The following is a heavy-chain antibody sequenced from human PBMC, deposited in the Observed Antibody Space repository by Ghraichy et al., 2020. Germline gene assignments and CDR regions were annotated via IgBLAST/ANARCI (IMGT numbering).Heavy chain of an antibody. CDR2: IWYDGSNK. D-gene: IGHD2-15*01. CDR3: ARDLVAASFDP. Sequence: GGSLRLSCAASGFTFSSYGMHWVRQAPGKGLEWVAVIWYDGSNKYYADSVKGRFTISRDNSKNTLYLQMNSLRAEDTAVYYCARDLVAASFDPWGQGTLVTVSS. CDR1: GFTFSSYG. V-gene: IGHV3-33*01. J-gene: IGHJ5*02.